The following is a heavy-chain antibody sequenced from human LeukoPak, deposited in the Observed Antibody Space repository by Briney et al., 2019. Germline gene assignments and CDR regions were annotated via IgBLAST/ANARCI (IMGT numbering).Heavy chain of an antibody. J-gene: IGHJ6*03. Sequence: SETLSLTCTVSGGSIGSHYWSWIRQPPGQGLEWIGYIYYSGSTNYNPSLKSRVTISVDTSKNQFSLKLSSVTAADTAVYYCARVGDYYYYYMDVWGKGTTVTVSS. CDR1: GGSIGSHY. CDR2: IYYSGST. V-gene: IGHV4-59*11. CDR3: ARVGDYYYYYMDV. D-gene: IGHD1-26*01.